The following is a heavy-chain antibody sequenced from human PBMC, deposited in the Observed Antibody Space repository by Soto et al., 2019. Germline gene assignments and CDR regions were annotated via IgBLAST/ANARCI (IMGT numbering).Heavy chain of an antibody. CDR1: GYTFTSYD. CDR2: MNPNSGNT. D-gene: IGHD2-2*01. CDR3: ARGTVVVPAATTNYYYYYYYMDV. V-gene: IGHV1-8*01. J-gene: IGHJ6*03. Sequence: ASVKVSCKASGYTFTSYDINWVRQATGQGLEWMGWMNPNSGNTGYAQKFQGRVTMTRNTSISTAYMELSSLRSEDTAVYYCARGTVVVPAATTNYYYYYYYMDVWGKGTTVTVSS.